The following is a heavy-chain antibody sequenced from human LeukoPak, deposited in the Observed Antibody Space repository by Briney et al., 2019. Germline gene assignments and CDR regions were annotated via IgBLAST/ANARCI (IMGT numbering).Heavy chain of an antibody. CDR1: GGTFSSYA. V-gene: IGHV1-69*04. CDR2: IIPILGIA. CDR3: ARDSVGSSWSDY. Sequence: SVKVSCKASGGTFSSYAISWVRQAPGQGLEWMGRIIPILGIANYAQKFQGRVTITADKSTSTAYMELSSLRSEDTAVYYCARDSVGSSWSDYWGQGTLVTVSS. J-gene: IGHJ4*02. D-gene: IGHD6-13*01.